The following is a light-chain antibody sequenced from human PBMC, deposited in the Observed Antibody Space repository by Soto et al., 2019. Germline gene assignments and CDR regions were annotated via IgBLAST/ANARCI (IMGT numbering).Light chain of an antibody. CDR2: EVS. CDR3: TSYVGSDIWV. V-gene: IGLV2-8*01. J-gene: IGLJ3*02. CDR1: SSDVGAYKY. Sequence: QSALTQPPSAFASPGQSVTISCTGTSSDVGAYKYVSWYQQYPGKAPKLMIYEVSKRPSGVPDRFSGSKSGNTASLTVSGLQAEDEADYYCTSYVGSDIWVFGGGTKLTVL.